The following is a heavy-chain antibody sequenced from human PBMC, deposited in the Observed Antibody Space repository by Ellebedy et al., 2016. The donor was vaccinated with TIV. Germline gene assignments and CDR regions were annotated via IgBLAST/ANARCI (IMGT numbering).Heavy chain of an antibody. D-gene: IGHD1-14*01. J-gene: IGHJ3*02. V-gene: IGHV4-31*03. CDR2: IYYSGST. CDR1: GGSISSGGYY. Sequence: SETLSLXCTVSGGSISSGGYYWSWIRQHPGKGLEWIGYIYYSGSTYYNPSLKSRVTISVDTSKNQFSLKLSSVTAADTAVYYCARAPDDAFDIWGQGTMVTVSS. CDR3: ARAPDDAFDI.